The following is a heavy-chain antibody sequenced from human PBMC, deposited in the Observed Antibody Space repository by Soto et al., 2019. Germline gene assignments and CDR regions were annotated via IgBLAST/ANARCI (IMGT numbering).Heavy chain of an antibody. CDR2: IGPDGTTT. J-gene: IGHJ4*02. D-gene: IGHD1-1*01. CDR1: GFTFSSHW. CDR3: ARDNNWSYDY. V-gene: IGHV3-74*01. Sequence: XESLRLSCAASGFTFSSHWMHWVRQAPGKGLVWVSHIGPDGTTTRDADSVQGRFTISRDNARNTLYLQMDSLRDEDTAVYYCARDNNWSYDYWGQGILVTVSS.